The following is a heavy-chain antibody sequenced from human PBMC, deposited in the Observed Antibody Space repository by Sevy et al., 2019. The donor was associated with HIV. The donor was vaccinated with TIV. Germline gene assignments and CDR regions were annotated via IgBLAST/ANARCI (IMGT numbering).Heavy chain of an antibody. CDR3: AKEVDDNPFYYDRKQDNYGLDG. Sequence: GGSLRLSCATSGFQFDEYAMHWVRQVPGKGLEWVSGISWNSWNSEGIGYADSVKGRFTISRDNAKTSTYLQLNSLRPEDTALYYSAKEVDDNPFYYDRKQDNYGLDGWGQRTTVTVSS. D-gene: IGHD3-16*01. J-gene: IGHJ6*02. CDR1: GFQFDEYA. V-gene: IGHV3-9*01. CDR2: ISWNSWNSEGI.